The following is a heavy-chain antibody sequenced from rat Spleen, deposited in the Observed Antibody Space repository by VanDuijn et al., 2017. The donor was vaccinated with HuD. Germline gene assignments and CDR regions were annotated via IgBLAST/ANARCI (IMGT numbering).Heavy chain of an antibody. J-gene: IGHJ2*01. CDR2: INWSGSST. CDR1: GFTFDDYG. Sequence: EVKLVESGGGLVQPGRSLKLSCATSGFTFDDYGMAWVRQTPKNGLEWVASINWSGSSTYYPDNMKGRFTISRDNAKNALYLQMNNLRSEDAAIYYCTRLYYSNWFAYWGQGVMVTVSS. CDR3: TRLYYSNWFAY. D-gene: IGHD1-1*01. V-gene: IGHV5-36*01.